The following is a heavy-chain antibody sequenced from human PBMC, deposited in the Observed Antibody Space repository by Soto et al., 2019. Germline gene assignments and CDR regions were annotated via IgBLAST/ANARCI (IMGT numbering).Heavy chain of an antibody. CDR2: IIPIFGTA. D-gene: IGHD3-3*01. CDR1: GGTFSSYA. J-gene: IGHJ6*02. CDR3: ASDGRITIFGEVIKGSQPLYYYGMDV. Sequence: SVKLSCTASGGTFSSYAISWVRQAPGQGLEWMGGIIPIFGTANYAQKFQGRVTITADESTSTAYMELRSLRSEDTAVYYCASDGRITIFGEVIKGSQPLYYYGMDVWGQGTTVTVSS. V-gene: IGHV1-69*13.